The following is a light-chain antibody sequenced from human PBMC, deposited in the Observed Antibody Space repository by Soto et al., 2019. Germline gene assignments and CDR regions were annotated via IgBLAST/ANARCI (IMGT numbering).Light chain of an antibody. V-gene: IGKV1-39*01. CDR1: QTIDTF. J-gene: IGKJ2*01. CDR2: GAS. Sequence: DIQMTQSPSSLSASVGDRVTITCRASQTIDTFLNWYQHKPGKAPKFLIYGASGLQGGVPSRFSGSGSGTDFTLTISSLQPEDFATYYCQQSYTAPYSFGQGTKLEIK. CDR3: QQSYTAPYS.